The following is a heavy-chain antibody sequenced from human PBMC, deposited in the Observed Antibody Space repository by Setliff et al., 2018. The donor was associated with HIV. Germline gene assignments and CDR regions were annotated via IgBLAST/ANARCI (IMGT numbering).Heavy chain of an antibody. J-gene: IGHJ4*02. V-gene: IGHV4-59*08. CDR3: ARHQYYYDSSGGGALDY. D-gene: IGHD3-22*01. CDR2: IYYRWGA. CDR1: GGSISSHY. Sequence: PSETLSLTCTVSGGSISSHYWSWIRQPPGKGLEWIGYIYYRWGAKYNPSLKSRVSLAVDTSKNQFSLKLSSVTAADTAVYYCARHQYYYDSSGGGALDYWGQGTLVTVSS.